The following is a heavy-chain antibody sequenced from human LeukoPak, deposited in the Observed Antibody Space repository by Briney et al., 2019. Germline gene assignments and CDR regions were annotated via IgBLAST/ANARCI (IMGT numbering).Heavy chain of an antibody. V-gene: IGHV3-7*01. D-gene: IGHD5-12*01. CDR2: INQDGSEE. CDR3: VRDGGVSGYDLLDY. J-gene: IGHJ4*02. Sequence: GSLRHSCAASGISFSNYWMTWVRQAPGKGVEWVGHINQDGSEEHYMDSVKARFTISRDNAKNSLSLQMNSLRAEDTAVYYCVRDGGVSGYDLLDYWGQGTLVTVSS. CDR1: GISFSNYW.